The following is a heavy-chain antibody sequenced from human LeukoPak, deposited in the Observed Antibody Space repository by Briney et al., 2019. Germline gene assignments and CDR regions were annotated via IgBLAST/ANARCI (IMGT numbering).Heavy chain of an antibody. Sequence: GASVKVSCKVSGYTLTELSMHWVRQAPGKGLEWMGGFDPEDGETIYAQKFQGRVTMTEDTSTDTAYMELSSLRSEDTAVYYCATGLIGMVRVTPFDYWGQGTLVTVSS. CDR3: ATGLIGMVRVTPFDY. CDR2: FDPEDGET. CDR1: GYTLTELS. J-gene: IGHJ4*02. D-gene: IGHD3-10*01. V-gene: IGHV1-24*01.